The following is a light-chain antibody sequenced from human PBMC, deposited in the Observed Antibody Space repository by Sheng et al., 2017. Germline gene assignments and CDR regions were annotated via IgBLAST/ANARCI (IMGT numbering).Light chain of an antibody. J-gene: IGLJ3*02. CDR1: SSNIGSNY. CDR2: RNN. Sequence: QLVLTQPPSASGTPGQRVNISCSGSSSNIGSNYVYWFKQLPGTTPKLLIYRNNQRPSGVPDRFSGSRSGTSASLAISGLRSEDEADYYCAAWDDSLSGLYWVFGGGTKLTVL. CDR3: AAWDDSLSGLYWV. V-gene: IGLV1-47*01.